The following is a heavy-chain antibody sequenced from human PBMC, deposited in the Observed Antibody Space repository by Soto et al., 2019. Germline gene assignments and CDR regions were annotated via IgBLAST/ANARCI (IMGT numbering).Heavy chain of an antibody. V-gene: IGHV4-31*01. CDR2: IYYSGFT. CDR3: ARVDSYGPRDDRDSKYYYYYYGMDF. CDR1: CGYIISGGYY. Sequence: LCYTRTISCGYIISGGYYRSWIRQHPWKGLEWLGYIYYSGFTYYNPSLKSAVTISVDTSKNQFSLKLSSVTAAETAVYYCARVDSYGPRDDRDSKYYYYYYGMDFWVQGTSVTVSS. D-gene: IGHD5-18*01. J-gene: IGHJ6*02.